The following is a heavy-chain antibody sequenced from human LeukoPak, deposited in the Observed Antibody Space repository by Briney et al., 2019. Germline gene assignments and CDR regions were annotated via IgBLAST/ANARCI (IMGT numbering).Heavy chain of an antibody. CDR1: GYSFTGYY. Sequence: ASVKVSCKASGYSFTGYYIHWVRQAPGQGLEWMGWINPNTGDTNYPQKFQGRVTMTRDTSISTAYMELSSLRSEDSAVYYCARYNWNDGWFDPWGQGTLVTVSS. CDR3: ARYNWNDGWFDP. J-gene: IGHJ5*02. D-gene: IGHD1-1*01. V-gene: IGHV1-2*02. CDR2: INPNTGDT.